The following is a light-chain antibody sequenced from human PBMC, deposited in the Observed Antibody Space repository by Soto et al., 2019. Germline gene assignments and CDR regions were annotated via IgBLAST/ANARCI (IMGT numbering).Light chain of an antibody. CDR1: QSVSSY. CDR2: DAS. V-gene: IGKV3-11*01. J-gene: IGKJ1*01. CDR3: QQRSAWPRT. Sequence: EIVLTQSPATLSSSPGERATLSCRASQSVSSYLGWYQQKPGQAPRLLIYDASNRATGIPARFSGGGSGTDFTLTISSLEPEDFAVYYCQQRSAWPRTFGQGTKVDIK.